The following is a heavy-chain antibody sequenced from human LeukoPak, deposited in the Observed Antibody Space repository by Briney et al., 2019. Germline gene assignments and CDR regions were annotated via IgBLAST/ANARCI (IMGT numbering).Heavy chain of an antibody. CDR2: ISGRGGST. J-gene: IGHJ4*01. V-gene: IGHV3-23*01. CDR3: AKDGVDDDYGDFDY. CDR1: GFTFSSYA. D-gene: IGHD4-17*01. Sequence: GGSLRLSCAASGFTFSSYAMSWVRQAPGKGLEWVSTISGRGGSTYYADSMKGRFTISRDNSKNTLYLQMNSLKIDDTAEYFCAKDGVDDDYGDFDYWGQEPWSPSPQ.